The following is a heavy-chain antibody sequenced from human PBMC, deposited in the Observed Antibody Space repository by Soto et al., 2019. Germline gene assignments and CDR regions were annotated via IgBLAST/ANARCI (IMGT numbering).Heavy chain of an antibody. J-gene: IGHJ4*02. CDR3: AKDRPGHDYGDYVYYFDY. CDR1: GFTFSSYA. D-gene: IGHD4-17*01. CDR2: ISGSGGST. Sequence: PGGSLRLSCAASGFTFSSYAMSWVRQAPGKGLEWVSAISGSGGSTYYADSVKGRFTISRDNSKNTLYLQMNSLRAEDTAVYYCAKDRPGHDYGDYVYYFDYWGQGTLVTVSS. V-gene: IGHV3-23*01.